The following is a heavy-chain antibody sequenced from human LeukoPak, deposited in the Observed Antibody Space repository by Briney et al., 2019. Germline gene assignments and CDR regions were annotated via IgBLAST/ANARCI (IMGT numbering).Heavy chain of an antibody. Sequence: KPGGSLRHSCAASGFTFSSYSMNWVRQAPGKGLEWVSSISSSSSYIYYADSVKGRFTISRDNAKNSLYLQMNSLRAEDTAVYYCARSIPGDSSGWYLNYWGQGTLVTVSS. J-gene: IGHJ4*02. CDR1: GFTFSSYS. V-gene: IGHV3-21*01. D-gene: IGHD6-19*01. CDR2: ISSSSSYI. CDR3: ARSIPGDSSGWYLNY.